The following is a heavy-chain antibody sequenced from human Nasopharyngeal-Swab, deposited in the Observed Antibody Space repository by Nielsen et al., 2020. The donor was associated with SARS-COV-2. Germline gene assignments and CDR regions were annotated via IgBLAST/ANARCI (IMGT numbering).Heavy chain of an antibody. CDR3: ARDRDYYGSGTYKGMDV. CDR1: GVTFSTSG. CDR2: IIPMLSLT. J-gene: IGHJ6*02. D-gene: IGHD3-10*01. V-gene: IGHV1-69*04. Sequence: SVKVSCKTSGVTFSTSGFSWVRQAPGEGLEWMGRIIPMLSLTHYAQKFQGRVTIIADKSTSTAYMELRSLRSEDTAIYYCARDRDYYGSGTYKGMDVWGQGTTVTVSS.